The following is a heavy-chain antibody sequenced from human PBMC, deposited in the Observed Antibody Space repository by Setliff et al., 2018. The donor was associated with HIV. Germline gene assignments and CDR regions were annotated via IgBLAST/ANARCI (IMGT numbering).Heavy chain of an antibody. CDR2: IRSKAYGRTT. CDR1: GFTFGDFA. D-gene: IGHD3-22*01. CDR3: TSSGANYYDRSVYPGY. J-gene: IGHJ4*02. Sequence: PGGSLRLSCTASGFTFGDFAVTWVRQAPGKGLEWVGFIRSKAYGRTTDYAASVKGRFTISRDDSKSIGYMQMNSLKTEDTAVYYCTSSGANYYDRSVYPGYWGQGTLVTVPQ. V-gene: IGHV3-49*04.